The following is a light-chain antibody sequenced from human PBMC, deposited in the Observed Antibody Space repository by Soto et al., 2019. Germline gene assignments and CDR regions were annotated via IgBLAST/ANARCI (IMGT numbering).Light chain of an antibody. CDR1: QTISTY. V-gene: IGKV1-33*01. CDR2: DAS. CDR3: QQFGDLTFI. Sequence: DIQMTQSPSSLSASVGDRVTITCRASQTISTYLNWYQQKPGKAPRLLIYDASGLEVGVPSRFSGSGSGTHFTLTISGLQPEDIATYYCQQFGDLTFIFGQGTRLEI. J-gene: IGKJ5*01.